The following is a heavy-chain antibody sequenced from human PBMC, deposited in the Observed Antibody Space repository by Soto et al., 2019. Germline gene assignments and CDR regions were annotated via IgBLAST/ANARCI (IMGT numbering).Heavy chain of an antibody. CDR2: INPNSGGT. CDR3: ACCRSAFWCGDQSSEV. D-gene: IGHD3-3*01. CDR1: GYTFTGYY. V-gene: IGHV1-2*04. J-gene: IGHJ4*02. Sequence: ASVKVSCKASGYTFTGYYMHWVRQAPGQGLEWMGWINPNSGGTNYAQKFQGWVTMTRDTSISTAYMELSRLRSDDTAVYYCACCRSAFWCGDQSSEVWGQGTRVTVSS.